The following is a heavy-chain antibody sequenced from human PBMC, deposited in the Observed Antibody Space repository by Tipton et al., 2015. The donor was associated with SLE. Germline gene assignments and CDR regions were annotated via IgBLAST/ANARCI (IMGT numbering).Heavy chain of an antibody. D-gene: IGHD2-15*01. CDR1: GFTFSSYE. CDR3: AKEDMEYFDY. Sequence: SLRLSCAASGFTFSSYEMNWVRQAPGKGLEWVSYISSSGSTIYYADSVKGRFTISRDNSKNTLYLQMNSLRAEDTAVYYCAKEDMEYFDYWGQGTLVTVSS. J-gene: IGHJ4*02. V-gene: IGHV3-48*03. CDR2: ISSSGSTI.